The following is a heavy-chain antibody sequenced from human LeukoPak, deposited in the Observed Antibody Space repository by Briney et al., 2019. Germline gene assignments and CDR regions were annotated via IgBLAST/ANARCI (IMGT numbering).Heavy chain of an antibody. V-gene: IGHV3-30*02. CDR3: AAELNYYDSSGYGY. J-gene: IGHJ4*02. CDR2: IRYDGSKK. Sequence: PGGSLRLSCAASGFSFSTYGMHWVRQAPGKGLEWVALIRYDGSKKYYPDSVEGRFTISRDNSKNTLYLQMNSLSAEDTAVYYCAAELNYYDSSGYGYWGQGTLVTVSS. CDR1: GFSFSTYG. D-gene: IGHD3-22*01.